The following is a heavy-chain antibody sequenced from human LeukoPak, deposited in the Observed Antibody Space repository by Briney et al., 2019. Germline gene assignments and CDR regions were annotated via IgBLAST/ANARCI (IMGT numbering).Heavy chain of an antibody. CDR1: GFTVNSNY. V-gene: IGHV3-53*01. CDR2: IYSDGRT. Sequence: GGSLRLSCAASGFTVNSNYMSWVRQAPGKGLEWVSLIYSDGRTYYADSVKGRSTISRDNSKNTLYLQMNNLRAEDTAMYYCTRVFGYDNSASREGYWGQGTLVTVSS. J-gene: IGHJ4*02. D-gene: IGHD3-22*01. CDR3: TRVFGYDNSASREGY.